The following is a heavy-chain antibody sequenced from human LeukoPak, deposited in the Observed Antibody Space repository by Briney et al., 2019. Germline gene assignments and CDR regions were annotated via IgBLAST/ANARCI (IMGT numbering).Heavy chain of an antibody. CDR2: INHSGST. CDR3: XXXXXSKXXXSSXSCYRQGGTLDY. D-gene: IGHD2-2*01. Sequence: KASETLSLTCAVYGGSFSGYYWSWIRQPPGKGLEWIGEINHSGSTNYNPSLKSRVTISVDTSKNQFSLKLSSVTAADRAVYYCXXXXXSKXXXSSXSCYRQGGTLDYWGQGTLVTVSS. V-gene: IGHV4-34*01. CDR1: GGSFSGYY. J-gene: IGHJ4*02.